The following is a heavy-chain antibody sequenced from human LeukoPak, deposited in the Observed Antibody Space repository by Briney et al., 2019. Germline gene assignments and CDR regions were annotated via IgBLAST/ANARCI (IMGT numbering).Heavy chain of an antibody. V-gene: IGHV1-2*02. D-gene: IGHD1-26*01. CDR1: GYTFTDYY. CDR3: ARPINSGNYLGAFDI. J-gene: IGHJ3*02. Sequence: ASVKVSCKASGYTFTDYYMHWVRQAPGQGLEWMGWINPNSGGTDYAQKFQGRVTMTRDTSISTAYMELSRLRSDDTAGYYCARPINSGNYLGAFDIWGQGTVVTVSS. CDR2: INPNSGGT.